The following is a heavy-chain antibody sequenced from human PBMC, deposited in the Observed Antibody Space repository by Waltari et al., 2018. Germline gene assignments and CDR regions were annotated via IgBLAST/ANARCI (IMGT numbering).Heavy chain of an antibody. Sequence: QVQLQESGPGLVKPSETLSLTCAVSGYSISSGYYWGWIRPPPGKGLEWIGSIYHSGGTYYTPSLKSRVTISVDTSKTQFSLKLSSVTAADTAVYYCARDAYSSSPRYYFDYWGQGTLVTVSS. V-gene: IGHV4-38-2*02. J-gene: IGHJ4*02. CDR2: IYHSGGT. CDR3: ARDAYSSSPRYYFDY. D-gene: IGHD6-6*01. CDR1: GYSISSGYY.